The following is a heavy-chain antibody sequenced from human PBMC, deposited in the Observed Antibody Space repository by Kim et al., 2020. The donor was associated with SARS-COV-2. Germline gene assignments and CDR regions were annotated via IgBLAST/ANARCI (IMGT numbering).Heavy chain of an antibody. V-gene: IGHV4-4*07. Sequence: SETLSLTCTVSGGSISSYYWSWIRQPAGKGLEWIGRIYTSGSTNYNPSLKSRVTMSVDTSKNQFPLKLSSVTAADTAVYYCARQGRDGYNFGFGAYYFDYWGQGTLVTVSS. CDR1: GGSISSYY. J-gene: IGHJ4*02. CDR3: ARQGRDGYNFGFGAYYFDY. CDR2: IYTSGST. D-gene: IGHD5-12*01.